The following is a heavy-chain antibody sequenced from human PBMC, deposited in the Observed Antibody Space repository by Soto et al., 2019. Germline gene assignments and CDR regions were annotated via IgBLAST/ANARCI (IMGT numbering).Heavy chain of an antibody. J-gene: IGHJ4*02. CDR1: GFTFSSYA. CDR3: ARDPSGWLQWGFDY. V-gene: IGHV3-30-3*01. D-gene: IGHD5-12*01. CDR2: ISYDGSNK. Sequence: QVQLVESGGGVVQPGRSLRLSCAASGFTFSSYAMHWVRQAPGKGLEWVAVISYDGSNKYYADSVKGRFTISRDNSKNTLYLQMNSPRAEDTAVDYCARDPSGWLQWGFDYWGQGTLVTVSS.